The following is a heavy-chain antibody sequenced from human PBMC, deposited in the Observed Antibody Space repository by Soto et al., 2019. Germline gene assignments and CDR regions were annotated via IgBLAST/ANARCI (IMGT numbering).Heavy chain of an antibody. V-gene: IGHV4-31*03. CDR1: GGSISSGGYY. J-gene: IGHJ4*02. CDR3: ARITTVTESSYFDN. D-gene: IGHD4-4*01. Sequence: SETLSLTCTVSGGSISSGGYYWSWIRQHPGKGLEWIGYIYYSGSTYYNPSLKSRVTISVDTSKNQFSLKLSSVTAADTAVYYCARITTVTESSYFDNWGQGTVVTISS. CDR2: IYYSGST.